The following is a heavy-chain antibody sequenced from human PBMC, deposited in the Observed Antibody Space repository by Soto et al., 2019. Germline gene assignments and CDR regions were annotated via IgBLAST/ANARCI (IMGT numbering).Heavy chain of an antibody. Sequence: GSLRLSCASSGFTFSSCSMNWVRQAPGKGLEWVSFISGSGDTKYYADSVKGRFTISRDNAKNSLYLQMSSLRDEDTAVYYCAKYCSSDVCFDYWGQGTLVTVSS. CDR1: GFTFSSCS. J-gene: IGHJ4*02. CDR2: ISGSGDTK. CDR3: AKYCSSDVCFDY. D-gene: IGHD2-8*01. V-gene: IGHV3-48*02.